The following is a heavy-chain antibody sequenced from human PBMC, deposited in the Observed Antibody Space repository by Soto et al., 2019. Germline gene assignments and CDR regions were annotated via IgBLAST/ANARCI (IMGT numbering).Heavy chain of an antibody. D-gene: IGHD2-8*01. V-gene: IGHV4-30-4*08. CDR2: IYYSGST. CDR1: GGSISSGGYY. J-gene: IGHJ6*02. CDR3: ARAAGYCTNGVCTYYYYYGMDV. Sequence: PSETLSLTCTVSGGSISSGGYYWSWIRQHPGKGLEWIGYIYYSGSTYYNPSLKSRVTISVDTSKNQFSLKLSSVTAADTAVYYCARAAGYCTNGVCTYYYYYGMDVWGQGTTVTVSS.